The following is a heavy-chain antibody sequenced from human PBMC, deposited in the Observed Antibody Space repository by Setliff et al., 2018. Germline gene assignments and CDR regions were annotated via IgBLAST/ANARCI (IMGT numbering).Heavy chain of an antibody. CDR3: ARHKSNGSGSYPSLYMDV. V-gene: IGHV4-39*01. J-gene: IGHJ6*03. CDR2: IYYSGST. D-gene: IGHD3-10*01. Sequence: SETLSLTCTVSGGSISDNNYYWGLIRQPPGKGLEWVATIYYSGSTYSNPSLKSRLIISVDAPDNQFSVKLSSVTAADTAVYYCARHKSNGSGSYPSLYMDVWGKGIMVTVSS. CDR1: GGSISDNNYY.